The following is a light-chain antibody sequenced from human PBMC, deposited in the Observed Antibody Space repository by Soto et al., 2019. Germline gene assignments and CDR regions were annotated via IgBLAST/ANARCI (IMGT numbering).Light chain of an antibody. Sequence: DIQMTQSPSTLSGSVGDRVTITCGASQTISSWLAWYQQKPGKAPKLLIYKASTLKSGVPSRFSGIGSGTEFTLTISSLQPDDFATYYCQHYNSYSEAFGQGTKVDIK. J-gene: IGKJ1*01. CDR3: QHYNSYSEA. V-gene: IGKV1-5*03. CDR2: KAS. CDR1: QTISSW.